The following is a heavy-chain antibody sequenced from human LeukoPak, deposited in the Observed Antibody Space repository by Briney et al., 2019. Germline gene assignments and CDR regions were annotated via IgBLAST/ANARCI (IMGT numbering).Heavy chain of an antibody. J-gene: IGHJ4*02. D-gene: IGHD2-15*01. CDR3: LGYCSSGNCYSGAY. V-gene: IGHV3-23*01. CDR2: ISGSGSST. Sequence: GGSLTLSWAASGLSLSTCCVGWVRQARGKGLGWVSAISGSGSSTFYADSLKRRFTICRDNSKSTMYMQMNSLRDEDTATYYCLGYCSSGNCYSGAYWGQGTLVTVSS. CDR1: GLSLSTCC.